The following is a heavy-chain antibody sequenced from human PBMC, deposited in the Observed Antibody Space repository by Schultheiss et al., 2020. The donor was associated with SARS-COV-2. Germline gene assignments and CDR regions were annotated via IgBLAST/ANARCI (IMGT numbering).Heavy chain of an antibody. Sequence: GGSLRLSCAVYGGSFSGYYWSWIRQPPGKGLEWVSAISGSGGSTYYADSVKGRFTISRDNAKNSLYLQMNSLRAEDTAVYYCAREAIVATKGAFDIWGQGTMVTVSS. CDR2: ISGSGGST. CDR1: GGSFSGYY. V-gene: IGHV3-11*01. CDR3: AREAIVATKGAFDI. J-gene: IGHJ3*02. D-gene: IGHD5-12*01.